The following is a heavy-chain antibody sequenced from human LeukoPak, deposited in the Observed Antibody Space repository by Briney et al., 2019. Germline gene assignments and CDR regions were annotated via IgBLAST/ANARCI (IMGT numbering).Heavy chain of an antibody. Sequence: ASVKVSCKASGYTFTSYGISWVRQAPGQGLEWMGWISAYNGNTNYAQKLQGRVTMTTDTSTSTAYMELRSLRSDDTAVYYCARVTMVRGVIRIFDYWGQGTLVTVSS. V-gene: IGHV1-18*01. D-gene: IGHD3-10*01. CDR2: ISAYNGNT. CDR3: ARVTMVRGVIRIFDY. CDR1: GYTFTSYG. J-gene: IGHJ4*02.